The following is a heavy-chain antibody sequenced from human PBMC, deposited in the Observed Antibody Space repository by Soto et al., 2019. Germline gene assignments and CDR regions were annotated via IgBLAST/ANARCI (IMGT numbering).Heavy chain of an antibody. V-gene: IGHV3-23*01. CDR2: ISGSGGST. Sequence: DVQLLESGGGLVQPGGSLRLACAASGFTFSSYAMSWVRQAPGKGLEWVSAISGSGGSTYYADSVKGRFTISRDNSKNTLYLQRNSLRSEDTAVYYCAKGSSGWYEIFDYWGQGNLVTVSS. D-gene: IGHD6-19*01. CDR3: AKGSSGWYEIFDY. CDR1: GFTFSSYA. J-gene: IGHJ4*02.